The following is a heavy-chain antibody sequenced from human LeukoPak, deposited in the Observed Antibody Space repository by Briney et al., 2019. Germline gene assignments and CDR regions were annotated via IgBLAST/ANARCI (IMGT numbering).Heavy chain of an antibody. CDR2: IYYSGST. V-gene: IGHV4-59*01. CDR3: ARSPKYSSGWPFDY. CDR1: GGSISSYY. D-gene: IGHD6-19*01. J-gene: IGHJ4*02. Sequence: SETLSLTCTVSGGSISSYYWSWIRQPPGKGLEWIGYIYYSGSTNYNPSLKSRVTISVDTSKNQFSLKLSSVTAADTAVYYCARSPKYSSGWPFDYWGQGTLVTVSS.